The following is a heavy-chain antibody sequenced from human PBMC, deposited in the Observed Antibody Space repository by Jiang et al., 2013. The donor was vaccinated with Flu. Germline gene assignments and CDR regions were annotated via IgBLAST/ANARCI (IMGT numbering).Heavy chain of an antibody. CDR3: ARDMYYYDSSGYSVVDPYYFDY. J-gene: IGHJ4*02. D-gene: IGHD3-22*01. CDR1: GFTFSSYE. Sequence: VQLVESGGGLVQPGGSLRLSCAASGFTFSSYEMNWVRQAPGKGLEWVSYISSSGSTIYYADSVKGRFTISRDNAKNSLYLQMNSLRAEDTAVYYCARDMYYYDSSGYSVVDPYYFDYWGQGTLVTVSS. V-gene: IGHV3-48*03. CDR2: ISSSGSTI.